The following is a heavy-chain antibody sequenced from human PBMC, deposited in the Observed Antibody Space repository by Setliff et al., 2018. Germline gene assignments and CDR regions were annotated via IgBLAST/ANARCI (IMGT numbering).Heavy chain of an antibody. CDR3: ARGGYYYDSSGYYDFDY. Sequence: SETLSLTCTVSGGSISSASYYWSWIRQPAGKGLEWIGRIYTSGSTNYNPSLKSRVTMSVDTSKNQFSLKLSSVTAADTAVYYCARGGYYYDSSGYYDFDYWGQGTLVTVSS. CDR1: GGSISSASYY. CDR2: IYTSGST. D-gene: IGHD3-22*01. V-gene: IGHV4-61*02. J-gene: IGHJ4*02.